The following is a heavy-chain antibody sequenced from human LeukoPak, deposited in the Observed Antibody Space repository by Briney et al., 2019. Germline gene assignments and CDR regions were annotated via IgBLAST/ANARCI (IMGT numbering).Heavy chain of an antibody. Sequence: SVKVSCKASGGTFSSYAISWVRQAPGQGLEWMGRIIPIFGIANYAQKFQGRVTITADKSTSTAYMGLSSLRSEDTAVYYCAGPFGVVSPEDYYGMDVWGQGTTVTVSS. CDR2: IIPIFGIA. J-gene: IGHJ6*02. CDR3: AGPFGVVSPEDYYGMDV. CDR1: GGTFSSYA. D-gene: IGHD3-3*01. V-gene: IGHV1-69*04.